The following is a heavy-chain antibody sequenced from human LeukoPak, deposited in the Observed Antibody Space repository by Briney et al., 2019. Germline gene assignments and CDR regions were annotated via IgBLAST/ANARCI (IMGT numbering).Heavy chain of an antibody. V-gene: IGHV3-64D*06. J-gene: IGHJ4*02. Sequence: GRSLRLSCAASGFTFSDYAMHWVRQAPGKGLEYVSAISSNGGSTYYADSVKGRFTISRDNSKNTLYLQMSSLRAEDTAVYYCVKGGDYGGNSGYFDYWGQGTLVTVSS. D-gene: IGHD4-23*01. CDR1: GFTFSDYA. CDR2: ISSNGGST. CDR3: VKGGDYGGNSGYFDY.